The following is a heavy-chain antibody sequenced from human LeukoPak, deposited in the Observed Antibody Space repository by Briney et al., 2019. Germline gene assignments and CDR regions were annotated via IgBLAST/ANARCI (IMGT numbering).Heavy chain of an antibody. J-gene: IGHJ3*02. CDR2: IYYSGST. D-gene: IGHD6-19*01. V-gene: IGHV4-59*01. Sequence: SETLSLTCTVSGGSISSYYWSWIRQPPGKGLEWIGYIYYSGSTNYNPSLKSRVTISVDTSKNQFSLKLSSVTAADTAVYYCAREGYSSGWYKAFDIWGQGTMVTVSS. CDR3: AREGYSSGWYKAFDI. CDR1: GGSISSYY.